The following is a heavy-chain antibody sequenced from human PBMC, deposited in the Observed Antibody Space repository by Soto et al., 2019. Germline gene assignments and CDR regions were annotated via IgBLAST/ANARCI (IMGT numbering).Heavy chain of an antibody. D-gene: IGHD6-19*01. CDR1: GFTFSSYG. J-gene: IGHJ6*02. V-gene: IGHV3-33*01. Sequence: ESGGGVVQPGRSLRLSCAASGFTFSSYGMHWVRQAPGKGLEWVAVIWYDGSNKYYADSVKGRFTISRDNSKNTLYLQMNSLRAEDTAVYYCARGAAGSYYYGMDVWGQGTTVTVSS. CDR3: ARGAAGSYYYGMDV. CDR2: IWYDGSNK.